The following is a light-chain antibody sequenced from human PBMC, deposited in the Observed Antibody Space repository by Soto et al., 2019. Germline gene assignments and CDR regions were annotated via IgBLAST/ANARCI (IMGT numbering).Light chain of an antibody. CDR3: QVWDTITDQYI. Sequence: SYALTQPPSVSVAPAQTARITCGGDNVGGKSVQWYQQKPGQAPVLVLYDAPDRPSWIPERFSGSNSGNTATLIISSVEAGDEADFYCQVWDTITDQYIFG. V-gene: IGLV3-21*02. CDR2: DAP. J-gene: IGLJ1*01. CDR1: NVGGKS.